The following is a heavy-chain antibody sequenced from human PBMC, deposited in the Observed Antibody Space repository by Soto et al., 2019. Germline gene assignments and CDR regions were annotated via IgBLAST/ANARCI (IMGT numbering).Heavy chain of an antibody. J-gene: IGHJ3*02. CDR1: GGSISSGGYY. V-gene: IGHV4-31*03. CDR2: IYYSGST. CDR3: ARDITRGDLRELSHAFDI. D-gene: IGHD3-16*02. Sequence: QVQLQESGPGLVKPSQTLSLTCTVSGGSISSGGYYWSWIRQHPGKGLEWIGYIYYSGSTYYNPSLKSRVTISVDTSKNQFSLKLSSVTAADTAVYYCARDITRGDLRELSHAFDIWGQGTMVTVSS.